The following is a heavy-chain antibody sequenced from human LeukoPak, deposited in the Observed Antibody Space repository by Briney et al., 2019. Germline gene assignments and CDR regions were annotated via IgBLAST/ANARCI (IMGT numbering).Heavy chain of an antibody. CDR3: ARGKYYYDGGTYYYGYYFDY. V-gene: IGHV3-23*01. CDR1: GFTFSSYA. Sequence: GGSLRLSCAASGFTFSSYAMSWVRQTPGKGLEWVSGVSGSGSSTYYADSVKGRFTISRDDSKNTLYLQMHSLRAEDTAVYYCARGKYYYDGGTYYYGYYFDYWGQGTLVTVSS. D-gene: IGHD3-22*01. J-gene: IGHJ4*02. CDR2: VSGSGSST.